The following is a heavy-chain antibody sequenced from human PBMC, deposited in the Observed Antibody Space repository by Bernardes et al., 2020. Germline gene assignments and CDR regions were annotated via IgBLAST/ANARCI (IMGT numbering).Heavy chain of an antibody. CDR3: ARDLCSGDSCLDY. D-gene: IGHD2-15*01. CDR2: ISSSGGSA. J-gene: IGHJ4*02. V-gene: IGHV3-64*01. Sequence: GGSLRLSCAASGFSFSSYAMQWVRQAPGKGLEYVSAISSSGGSAYYANSVKGRFTISRDNSKNTLYLQMGSLRAEDTAVYYCARDLCSGDSCLDYWGQGTLVTVSS. CDR1: GFSFSSYA.